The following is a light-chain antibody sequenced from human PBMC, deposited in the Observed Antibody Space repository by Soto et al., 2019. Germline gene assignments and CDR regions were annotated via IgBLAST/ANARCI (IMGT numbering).Light chain of an antibody. V-gene: IGKV3-20*01. Sequence: EIVLTQSPGTLSLSPGERATLSCRASPGVSNDYLAWYQQKPGQAPRLLIFGASSRATGIPDRISGSGSGTDFTLTINRLETEDFAVYYCQQYGSSVCTFGEGTKVEIK. J-gene: IGKJ1*01. CDR2: GAS. CDR1: PGVSNDY. CDR3: QQYGSSVCT.